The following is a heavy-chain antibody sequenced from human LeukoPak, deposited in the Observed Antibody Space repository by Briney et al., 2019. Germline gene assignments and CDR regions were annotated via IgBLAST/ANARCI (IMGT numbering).Heavy chain of an antibody. Sequence: PSETLSLTCTVSGGSISSYYWSWIRQPAGKGLEWIGRIYTSGSTNYNPSLKSRVTMSVDTSKNQFSLKLSSVTVADTAVYYCARDLDIVVVPAAIPDYYYYMDVWGKGTTVTVSS. CDR2: IYTSGST. CDR1: GGSISSYY. J-gene: IGHJ6*03. CDR3: ARDLDIVVVPAAIPDYYYYMDV. V-gene: IGHV4-4*07. D-gene: IGHD2-2*02.